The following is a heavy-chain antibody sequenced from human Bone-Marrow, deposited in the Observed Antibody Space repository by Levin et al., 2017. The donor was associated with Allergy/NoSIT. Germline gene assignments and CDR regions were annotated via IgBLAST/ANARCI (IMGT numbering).Heavy chain of an antibody. Sequence: PGGSLRLSCAASGFTFDDYAMHWVRQAPGKGLEWVSGISWNSGSIGYADSVKGRFTISRDNAKNSLYLQMNSLRAEDTALYYCASSWSNYYYYGMDVWGQGTTVTVSS. D-gene: IGHD6-13*01. CDR1: GFTFDDYA. CDR3: ASSWSNYYYYGMDV. J-gene: IGHJ6*02. V-gene: IGHV3-9*01. CDR2: ISWNSGSI.